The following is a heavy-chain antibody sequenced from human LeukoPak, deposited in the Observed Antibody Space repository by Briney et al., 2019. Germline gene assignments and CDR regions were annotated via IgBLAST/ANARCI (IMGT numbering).Heavy chain of an antibody. CDR2: IYPGDSDT. CDR1: GYFFTSYW. V-gene: IGHV5-51*01. D-gene: IGHD3-10*01. Sequence: GESLKISCKGSGYFFTSYWIGWVRQMPGKGLEWMGIIYPGDSDTRYSPSFQGQVTMSADKSISTAYLQWSSLKVSDTAMYYCARSYGSGSYGGAFDIWGQGTMVTVSS. CDR3: ARSYGSGSYGGAFDI. J-gene: IGHJ3*02.